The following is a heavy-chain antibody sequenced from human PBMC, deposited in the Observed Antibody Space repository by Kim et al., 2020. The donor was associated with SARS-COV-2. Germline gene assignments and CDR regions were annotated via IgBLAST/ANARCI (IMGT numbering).Heavy chain of an antibody. J-gene: IGHJ3*02. D-gene: IGHD3-10*01. V-gene: IGHV3-23*01. Sequence: KGRFTIARENSNTTLYLQMNSLRAEDTAVYYCAKDLRYYGSGSYLDAFDIWGQGTMVTVSS. CDR3: AKDLRYYGSGSYLDAFDI.